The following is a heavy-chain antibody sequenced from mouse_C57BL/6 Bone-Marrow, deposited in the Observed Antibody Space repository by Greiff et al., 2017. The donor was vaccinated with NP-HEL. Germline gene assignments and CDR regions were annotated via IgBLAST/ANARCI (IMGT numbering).Heavy chain of an antibody. D-gene: IGHD3-2*02. CDR1: GYTFTSYW. Sequence: QVQLQQPGAELVMPGASVKLSCKASGYTFTSYWMHWVKQRPGQGLEWIGEIDPSDIYTNYNQKFKGKSTLTVDKSSSTAYMQLSSLTSEDSAVYYCAKEAAQGYYYAMDYWGQGTSVTVSS. CDR2: IDPSDIYT. J-gene: IGHJ4*01. V-gene: IGHV1-69*01. CDR3: AKEAAQGYYYAMDY.